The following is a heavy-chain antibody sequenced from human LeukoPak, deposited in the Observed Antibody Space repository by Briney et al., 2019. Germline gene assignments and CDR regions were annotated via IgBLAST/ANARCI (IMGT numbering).Heavy chain of an antibody. CDR1: GGSISSYY. V-gene: IGHV4-59*01. D-gene: IGHD6-13*01. J-gene: IGHJ4*02. CDR2: IYYSGSA. CDR3: AREVVAAAGTVDY. Sequence: SETLSLTCTVSGGSISSYYWSWIRQPPGKGLEWIGYIYYSGSANYNPSLKSRVTISVDTSKNQFSLKLSSVTAADTAVYYCAREVVAAAGTVDYWGQGTLVIVSS.